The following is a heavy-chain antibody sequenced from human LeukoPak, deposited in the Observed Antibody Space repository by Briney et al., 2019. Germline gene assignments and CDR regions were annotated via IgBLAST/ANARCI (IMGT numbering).Heavy chain of an antibody. Sequence: PGGSLRLSCAASGFTFDDYAMHWVRQAPGKGLEWVSGISWNSGSIGYADSVKGRFTISRDNAKNSLYLQMNSLRAEDTALYYCAKDGATRPKGYDFWSGYFRSGGYYFDYWGQGTLVTVSS. CDR1: GFTFDDYA. D-gene: IGHD3-3*01. V-gene: IGHV3-9*01. CDR2: ISWNSGSI. CDR3: AKDGATRPKGYDFWSGYFRSGGYYFDY. J-gene: IGHJ4*02.